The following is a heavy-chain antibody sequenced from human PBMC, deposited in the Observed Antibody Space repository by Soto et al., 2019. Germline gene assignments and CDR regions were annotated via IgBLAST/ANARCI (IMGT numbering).Heavy chain of an antibody. J-gene: IGHJ5*02. CDR2: ITASGGTT. CDR1: GFTFSNYA. Sequence: GGSLRLSCAASGFTFSNYAMSWVRQAPGKGLEWVSSITASGGTTYYADSVKGRFAISRDNSKNTLYLQVDSLRAEDTAVYYCAKDQDRSYPGVWFDPWGDGTLVTV. V-gene: IGHV3-23*01. D-gene: IGHD1-26*01. CDR3: AKDQDRSYPGVWFDP.